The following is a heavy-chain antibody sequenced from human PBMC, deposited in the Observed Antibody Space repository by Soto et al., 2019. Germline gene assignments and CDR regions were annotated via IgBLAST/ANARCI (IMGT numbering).Heavy chain of an antibody. Sequence: ASVTVSCKASGYTFTSYAMHWVRQAPGQRLEWMGWINAGNGNTKYSQKFQGRVTITRDTSASTAYMELSSLRSEDTAVYYCARSYVNIVATTTIDYWGQGTLVTVSS. D-gene: IGHD5-12*01. CDR2: INAGNGNT. V-gene: IGHV1-3*01. J-gene: IGHJ4*02. CDR1: GYTFTSYA. CDR3: ARSYVNIVATTTIDY.